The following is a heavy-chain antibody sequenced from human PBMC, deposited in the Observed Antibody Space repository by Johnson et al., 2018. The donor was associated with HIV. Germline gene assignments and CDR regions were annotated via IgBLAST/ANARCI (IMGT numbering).Heavy chain of an antibody. CDR1: GFTFDDYT. CDR2: ISWDGDST. CDR3: AKDNGKYYYGSGSLDAFDI. V-gene: IGHV3-43*01. Sequence: EVQLVESGGGVVRPGGSLRLSCAASGFTFDDYTMHWVRQAPGKGLEWVSLISWDGDSTYYADSVTGRFTISRDNSKNSLYLQMNSLRTEDTALYFCAKDNGKYYYGSGSLDAFDIWGQGTMVTVSS. D-gene: IGHD3-10*01. J-gene: IGHJ3*02.